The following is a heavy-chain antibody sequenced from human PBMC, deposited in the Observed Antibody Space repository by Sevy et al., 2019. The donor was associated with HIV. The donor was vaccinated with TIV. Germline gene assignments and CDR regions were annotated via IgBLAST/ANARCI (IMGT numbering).Heavy chain of an antibody. CDR3: ARLTPYNILTGSRLGTDGLDF. CDR1: GFTFTNYY. J-gene: IGHJ3*01. V-gene: IGHV3-7*01. CDR2: LNQEGSQK. Sequence: GGSLRLSCTASGFTFTNYYMSWVRQAPGKGLEWVANLNQEGSQKYYVDSVKGRFTISRDNPKNSLYLQMNGLRAEDSAVYYCARLTPYNILTGSRLGTDGLDFWGQGTMVTVSS. D-gene: IGHD3-9*01.